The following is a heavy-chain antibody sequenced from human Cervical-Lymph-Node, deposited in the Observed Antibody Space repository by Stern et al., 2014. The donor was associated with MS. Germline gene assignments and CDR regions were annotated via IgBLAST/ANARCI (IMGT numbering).Heavy chain of an antibody. CDR2: FDPEDGET. V-gene: IGHV1-24*01. J-gene: IGHJ4*02. CDR1: GSTLTDFF. Sequence: VQLVESGAEVKKPGDSVKVSCKVSGSTLTDFFMHWVRQPPGKGLEWMGGFDPEDGETIYAQKFQGRVTMTEDTSTDTAYMELSSLRSDDTAVYYCATDYNYWGQGTLVTVSS. D-gene: IGHD3-10*01. CDR3: ATDYNY.